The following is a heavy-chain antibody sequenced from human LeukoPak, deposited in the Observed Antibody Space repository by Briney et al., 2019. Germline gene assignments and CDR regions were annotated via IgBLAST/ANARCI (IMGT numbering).Heavy chain of an antibody. CDR1: GFTFSTYA. V-gene: IGHV3-23*01. CDR3: ARDAVGGGIDY. J-gene: IGHJ4*02. D-gene: IGHD1-26*01. Sequence: GGSLRLSCAASGFTFSTYALSWVRQAPGKGLEWVSSIRGSDGSTYYADSVKGRFTISRDNSKNSLYLQMNSLRAEDTAVYYCARDAVGGGIDYWGQGTLVTVSS. CDR2: IRGSDGST.